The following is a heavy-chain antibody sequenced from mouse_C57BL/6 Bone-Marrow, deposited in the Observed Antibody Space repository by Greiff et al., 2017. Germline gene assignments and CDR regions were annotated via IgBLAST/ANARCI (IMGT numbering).Heavy chain of an antibody. Sequence: QVQLQQPGAELVMPGASVKLSCKASGYTFTSYWMHWVKQRPGQGLEWIGEIDPSDSYTNYNQKFKGKSTLTVDKSSSTAYMQLSSLTSEDAAVYYCARDYADAMDYGGQGTAVTVSS. CDR3: ARDYADAMDY. D-gene: IGHD1-1*01. V-gene: IGHV1-69*01. CDR2: IDPSDSYT. J-gene: IGHJ4*01. CDR1: GYTFTSYW.